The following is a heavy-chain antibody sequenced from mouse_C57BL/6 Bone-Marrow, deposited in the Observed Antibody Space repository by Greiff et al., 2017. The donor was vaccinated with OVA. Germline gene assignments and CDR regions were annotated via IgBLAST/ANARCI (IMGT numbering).Heavy chain of an antibody. Sequence: VQLQQSGAELVRPGTSVKMSCKASGYTFTNYWIGWAKQRPGHGLEWIGDIYPGGGYTNYNEKFKGKATLTADKSSSTAYMQFSSLTSEDSAIYYGARDLDSSGYWFAYWGQGTLVTVSA. CDR3: ARDLDSSGYWFAY. V-gene: IGHV1-63*01. CDR2: IYPGGGYT. J-gene: IGHJ3*01. CDR1: GYTFTNYW. D-gene: IGHD3-2*02.